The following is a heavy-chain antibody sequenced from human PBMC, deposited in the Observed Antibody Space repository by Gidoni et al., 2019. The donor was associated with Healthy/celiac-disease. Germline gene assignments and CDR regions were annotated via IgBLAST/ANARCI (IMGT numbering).Heavy chain of an antibody. Sequence: QLQLVESGGGFVKPGESLRLSGAASGHTFSAYYMSWLRQAPGKGLEWVSYISIIVRTIYYADSVKGRFTISRDNAKNSLFLQMTSLRAEDMAVYYCAISLRLRYFDLWGRGTLVTVSS. V-gene: IGHV3-11*01. J-gene: IGHJ2*01. D-gene: IGHD2-15*01. CDR3: AISLRLRYFDL. CDR2: ISIIVRTI. CDR1: GHTFSAYY.